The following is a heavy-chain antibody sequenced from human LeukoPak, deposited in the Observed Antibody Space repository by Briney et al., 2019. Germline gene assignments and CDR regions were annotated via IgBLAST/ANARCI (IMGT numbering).Heavy chain of an antibody. J-gene: IGHJ3*02. V-gene: IGHV4-39*07. CDR2: IYYSGST. CDR1: GGSISSSSYY. D-gene: IGHD3-10*01. CDR3: ARRVWFGEDDAFDI. Sequence: SETLPLTCTVSGGSISSSSYYWGWIRQPPGKGLEWIGSIYYSGSTYYNPSLKSRVTISVDTSKNQFSLKLSSVTAADTAVYYCARRVWFGEDDAFDIWGQGTMVTVSS.